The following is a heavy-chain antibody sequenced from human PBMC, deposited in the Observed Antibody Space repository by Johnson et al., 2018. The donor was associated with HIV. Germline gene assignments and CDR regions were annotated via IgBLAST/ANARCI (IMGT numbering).Heavy chain of an antibody. CDR3: ARDRGYWDAFDI. V-gene: IGHV3-20*04. Sequence: VQLVESGGGVVRPGGSLRLSCAASGFTFDDYGMSWVRHAPGKGLEWVSGINWTGGSTGYADSVKGRFSISRDNAKHSLYLQMNSLRAEDTAVYYCARDRGYWDAFDIWGQGTMVTVSS. CDR2: INWTGGST. J-gene: IGHJ3*02. D-gene: IGHD3-22*01. CDR1: GFTFDDYG.